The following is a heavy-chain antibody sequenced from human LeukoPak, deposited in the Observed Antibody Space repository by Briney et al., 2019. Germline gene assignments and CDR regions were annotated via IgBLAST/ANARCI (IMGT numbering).Heavy chain of an antibody. D-gene: IGHD2-2*01. CDR2: IIPIFGTA. Sequence: SVKVSCKASGGTFSSYAISWVRQAPGQGLKWMGGIIPIFGTANYAQKFQGRVTITADESTSTAYMELSSLRSEDTAVYYCASTIVVVPAAMPYYYYYGMDVWGQGTTVTVSS. V-gene: IGHV1-69*01. CDR1: GGTFSSYA. J-gene: IGHJ6*02. CDR3: ASTIVVVPAAMPYYYYYGMDV.